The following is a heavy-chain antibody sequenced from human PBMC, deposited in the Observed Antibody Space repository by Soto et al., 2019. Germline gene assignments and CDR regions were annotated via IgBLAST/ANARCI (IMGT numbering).Heavy chain of an antibody. Sequence: SETLSLTCTVSGGSISSYYWGWIRQPPGKGLEWIGYIYYSGSTNYNPSLKSRVTISVDTSKDQFSLKLSSVTAADTAVYYCARDSGGYCSGGSCYPDNWGQGALVTVSS. CDR2: IYYSGST. D-gene: IGHD2-15*01. J-gene: IGHJ4*02. CDR1: GGSISSYY. CDR3: ARDSGGYCSGGSCYPDN. V-gene: IGHV4-59*01.